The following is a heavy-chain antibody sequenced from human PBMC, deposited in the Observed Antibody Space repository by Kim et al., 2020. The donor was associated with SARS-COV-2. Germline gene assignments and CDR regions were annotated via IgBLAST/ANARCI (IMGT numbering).Heavy chain of an antibody. D-gene: IGHD3-10*01. J-gene: IGHJ4*02. Sequence: NPASGKGTLTISRDDSKSIAYLQMDSLKTEDTAVYYCTSGGGSGRYYFDYWGQGTLVTVSS. CDR3: TSGGGSGRYYFDY. V-gene: IGHV3-49*02.